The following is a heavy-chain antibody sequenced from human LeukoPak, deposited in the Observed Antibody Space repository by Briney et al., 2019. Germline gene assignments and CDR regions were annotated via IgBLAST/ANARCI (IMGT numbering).Heavy chain of an antibody. Sequence: SETLSLTCTVSGGSISSYYWSWIRQPPGKGLEWIGYIYYSGSTNYNPSLKSRVTMSVDTSKNQFSLKLSSVTAADTAVYYCASVAYYYYYMDVWGKGTTVTVSS. CDR2: IYYSGST. D-gene: IGHD2-15*01. CDR1: GGSISSYY. CDR3: ASVAYYYYYMDV. V-gene: IGHV4-59*12. J-gene: IGHJ6*03.